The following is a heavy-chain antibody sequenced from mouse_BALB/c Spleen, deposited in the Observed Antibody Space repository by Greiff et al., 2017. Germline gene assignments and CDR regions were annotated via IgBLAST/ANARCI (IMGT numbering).Heavy chain of an antibody. J-gene: IGHJ2*01. CDR3: ATGGNYVYFDY. CDR2: IFPGSGNT. V-gene: IGHV1-66*01. Sequence: VQLQQSGPELVKPGASVKISCKASGYSFTSYYIHWVKQRPGQGLEWIGWIFPGSGNTKYNEKFKGKATLTADTSSSTAYMQLSSLTSEDSAVYFCATGGNYVYFDYWGQGTTLTVSS. CDR1: GYSFTSYY. D-gene: IGHD2-1*01.